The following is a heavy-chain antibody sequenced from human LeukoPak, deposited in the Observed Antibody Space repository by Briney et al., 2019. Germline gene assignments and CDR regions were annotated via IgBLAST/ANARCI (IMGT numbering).Heavy chain of an antibody. V-gene: IGHV3-21*01. Sequence: GGSLRLSCAASGFTFRMYVMKWVRQAPGKGLEWVSSIGSSSSFMYYADSVRGRFTVSRDNAKNSLYLQMNSLRAEDAAVYYCAREDYSSGNPTIDNWGQGTLVTVSS. CDR1: GFTFRMYV. CDR2: IGSSSSFM. CDR3: AREDYSSGNPTIDN. D-gene: IGHD3-10*01. J-gene: IGHJ4*02.